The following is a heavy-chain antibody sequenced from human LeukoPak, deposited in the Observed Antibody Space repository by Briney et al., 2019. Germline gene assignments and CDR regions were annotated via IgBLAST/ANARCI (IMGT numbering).Heavy chain of an antibody. D-gene: IGHD3-10*01. V-gene: IGHV3-23*01. CDR1: GFTFSSYA. J-gene: IGHJ4*02. CDR2: IGTSGETT. Sequence: GGSPRLSCTASGFTFSSYAMSWVRQAPGKGLEWVSAIGTSGETTYYANSVKGRFTISRDSFKNTLYLQMSSLRAEDTAVYYCVKDRLNYGSGDFDHWGQGTQVTVSS. CDR3: VKDRLNYGSGDFDH.